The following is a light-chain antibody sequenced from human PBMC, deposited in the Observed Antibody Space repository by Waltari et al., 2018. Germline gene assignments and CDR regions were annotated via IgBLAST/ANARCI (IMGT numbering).Light chain of an antibody. Sequence: YVLTQPPSVSVDPGKTARLTCGGDSIGSKSVNWYQQKPGQAPVWVMFYDSDRPSEIPERFSGSNSGNTATLTISWVEAGDEADYHCQVWDDVTDSGVFGGGTKLTVL. CDR3: QVWDDVTDSGV. CDR1: SIGSKS. V-gene: IGLV3-21*04. J-gene: IGLJ3*02. CDR2: YDS.